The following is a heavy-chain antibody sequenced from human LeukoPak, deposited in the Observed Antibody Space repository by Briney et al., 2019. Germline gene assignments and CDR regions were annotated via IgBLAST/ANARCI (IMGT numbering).Heavy chain of an antibody. V-gene: IGHV3-30*02. CDR1: GFTFISYG. Sequence: TGGSLRLSCAASGFTFISYGMHWVRQAPGKGLEWVAFIHFDGSTKYSGDSVKGRFTVSRDNSKNTLYLQMNSLRPEDTAVYYCAKDQCTRTSCDGYPGHWGQGILVTVSS. CDR3: AKDQCTRTSCDGYPGH. CDR2: IHFDGSTK. D-gene: IGHD2-2*01. J-gene: IGHJ4*02.